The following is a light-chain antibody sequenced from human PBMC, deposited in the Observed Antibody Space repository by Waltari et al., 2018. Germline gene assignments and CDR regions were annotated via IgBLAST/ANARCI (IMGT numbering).Light chain of an antibody. CDR3: SSYAGSYTVL. V-gene: IGLV2-11*01. CDR2: DVS. J-gene: IGLJ2*01. CDR1: ISDVGGYND. Sequence: QSALTQPRSVSGSPGQSVTISCTGTISDVGGYNDVSWYQQHPGKARKFMIYDVSKRTSGVPDRFSVSKSGNTASLTIARLQAQHEADYYCSSYAGSYTVLFGGGTKLTVL.